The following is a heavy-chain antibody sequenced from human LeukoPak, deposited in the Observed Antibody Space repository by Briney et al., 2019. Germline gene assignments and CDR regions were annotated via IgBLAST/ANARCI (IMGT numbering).Heavy chain of an antibody. Sequence: SETLSLTCTVSGGSISSYYWSWIRQPPGKGLEWIGYIYYSGSTNYNPSLKSRVTISVDTSKNQFSLKLSSVTAADTAVYYCATYKDSYGFDYWGQGTLVTVSS. D-gene: IGHD5-18*01. CDR2: IYYSGST. CDR3: ATYKDSYGFDY. V-gene: IGHV4-59*08. CDR1: GGSISSYY. J-gene: IGHJ4*02.